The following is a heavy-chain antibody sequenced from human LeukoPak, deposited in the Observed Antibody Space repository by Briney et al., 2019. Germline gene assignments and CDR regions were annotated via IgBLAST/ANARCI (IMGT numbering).Heavy chain of an antibody. CDR2: IIPIFGTA. CDR1: GYTFTSYY. J-gene: IGHJ4*02. V-gene: IGHV1-69*13. D-gene: IGHD5-24*01. CDR3: ARAPLEMATIFFDY. Sequence: ASVKVSCKASGYTFTSYYLHWVRQAPGQGLEWMGGIIPIFGTANYAQKFQGRVTITADESTSTAYMELSSLRSEDTAVYYCARAPLEMATIFFDYWGQGTLVTVSS.